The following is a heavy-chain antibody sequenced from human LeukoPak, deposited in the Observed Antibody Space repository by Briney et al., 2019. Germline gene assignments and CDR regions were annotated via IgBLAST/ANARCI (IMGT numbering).Heavy chain of an antibody. J-gene: IGHJ6*03. D-gene: IGHD4-17*01. CDR3: AKDRRLRVYYMDV. Sequence: PGGSLRLSCAASEFSVGSNYMTWVRQAPGKGLEWVSLIYSGGSTYYADSVKGRFTISRDNSKNTLYLQMNSLRAEDTAVYYCAKDRRLRVYYMDVWGKGTTVTISS. CDR2: IYSGGST. V-gene: IGHV3-66*01. CDR1: EFSVGSNY.